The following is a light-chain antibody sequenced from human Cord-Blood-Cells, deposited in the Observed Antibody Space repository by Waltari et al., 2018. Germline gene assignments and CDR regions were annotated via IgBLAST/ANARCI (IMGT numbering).Light chain of an antibody. CDR3: QQYGSSPYT. CDR1: QSVSSSY. V-gene: IGKV3-20*01. CDR2: GSS. J-gene: IGKJ2*01. Sequence: EIVLTQSPGTLSLSPGERATFSCRASQSVSSSYLAWYQQKPGQAPRLLIYGSSSRATGIPDRFSGSGSGTDFTLTINRLEPEDFAVYYCQQYGSSPYTFGQGTKLEIK.